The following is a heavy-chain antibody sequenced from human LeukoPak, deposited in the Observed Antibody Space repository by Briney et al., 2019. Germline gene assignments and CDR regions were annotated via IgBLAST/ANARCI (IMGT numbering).Heavy chain of an antibody. V-gene: IGHV4-61*02. Sequence: SETLSLTCTVSGGSISSGNYYWSWIRQRAGKGLEWIGRIYTSGSTNYNPSLKSRVAISVDTSKNQFSLKLSSMTAADTAVYYCARGTLDYWGQGTLVTVSS. CDR3: ARGTLDY. CDR2: IYTSGST. J-gene: IGHJ4*02. D-gene: IGHD3-10*01. CDR1: GGSISSGNYY.